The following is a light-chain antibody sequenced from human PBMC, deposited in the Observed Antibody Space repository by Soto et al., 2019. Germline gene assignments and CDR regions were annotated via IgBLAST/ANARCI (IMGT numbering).Light chain of an antibody. CDR3: QQYGSSPFT. CDR1: QTVGSN. CDR2: GAS. J-gene: IGKJ3*01. Sequence: EIVLTQSPATLSVSPGQRAALSCRASQTVGSNLAWYQQRPGQAPRLLIYGASTRATGVPARFSGSGSGTEFTLTISSLQSEDFALYYCQQYGSSPFTFGPGTKVDIK. V-gene: IGKV3-15*01.